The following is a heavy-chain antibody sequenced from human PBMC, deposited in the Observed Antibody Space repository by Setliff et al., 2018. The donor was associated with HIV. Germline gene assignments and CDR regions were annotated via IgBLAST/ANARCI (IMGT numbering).Heavy chain of an antibody. D-gene: IGHD2-21*02. J-gene: IGHJ4*02. V-gene: IGHV1-3*02. CDR3: ALLNHIVVVTALLPGDY. Sequence: GASVKVSCKASGYTFTSYAMHWVRQAPGQRLEWMGWSNAGNGNTKYSQEFQGRVTITRDTSASTAYMELSSRRSDDTAVYYCALLNHIVVVTALLPGDYWGQGTPVTVSS. CDR1: GYTFTSYA. CDR2: SNAGNGNT.